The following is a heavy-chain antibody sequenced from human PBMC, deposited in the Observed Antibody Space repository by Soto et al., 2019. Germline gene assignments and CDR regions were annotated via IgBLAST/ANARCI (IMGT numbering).Heavy chain of an antibody. V-gene: IGHV3-73*01. D-gene: IGHD3-22*01. CDR3: TPPWDSSGYYYLSYFDY. CDR1: GFTFSGSA. J-gene: IGHJ4*02. CDR2: IRSKANSYAT. Sequence: PGGSLRLSCAASGFTFSGSAMHWVRQASGKGLEWVGRIRSKANSYATAYDASVKGRFTISRDDSKNTAYLQMNSLKTEDTAVYYFTPPWDSSGYYYLSYFDYWGQGTLVTVSS.